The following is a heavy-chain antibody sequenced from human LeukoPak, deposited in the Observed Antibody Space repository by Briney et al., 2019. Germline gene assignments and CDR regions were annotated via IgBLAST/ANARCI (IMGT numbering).Heavy chain of an antibody. D-gene: IGHD3-22*01. CDR2: ISSSSSYI. CDR3: ARATPTYYYDSSGYYFDY. Sequence: GGSLRLSCAASGFTFSSYSMNWVRQAPGKGLEWVSSISSSSSYIYYADSVKGRFTISIDNAKNSLYLQMNSLRAEDTAVYYCARATPTYYYDSSGYYFDYWGQGTLVTVSS. J-gene: IGHJ4*02. CDR1: GFTFSSYS. V-gene: IGHV3-21*01.